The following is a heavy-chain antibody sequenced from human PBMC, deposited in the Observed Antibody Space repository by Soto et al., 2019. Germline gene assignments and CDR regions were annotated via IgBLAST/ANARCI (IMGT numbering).Heavy chain of an antibody. D-gene: IGHD6-6*01. CDR1: GFTFSDYY. J-gene: IGHJ1*01. CDR3: AREPSIAARPQYFQH. Sequence: GGSLRLSCAASGFTFSDYYMSWIRQAPGKGLEWVSYIISSGSTIYYADSVKGRFTISRDNAKNSLYLQMNSLRAEDTAVYYCAREPSIAARPQYFQHWGQGTLVTVSS. CDR2: IISSGSTI. V-gene: IGHV3-11*01.